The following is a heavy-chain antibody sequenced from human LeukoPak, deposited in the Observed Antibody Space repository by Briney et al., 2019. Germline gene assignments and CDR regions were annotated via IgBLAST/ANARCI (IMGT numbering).Heavy chain of an antibody. V-gene: IGHV1-24*01. J-gene: IGHJ6*03. CDR1: GYTLTELS. Sequence: ASVKVSCKVSGYTLTELSMHWVRQAPGKGLEWMGGFDPEDGETIYAQKFQGRVTMTEDTSTDTAYMELSSLRFEDTAVYYCATAEAYCGGDCYSSPYYYMDVWGKGTTVTVSS. D-gene: IGHD2-21*01. CDR3: ATAEAYCGGDCYSSPYYYMDV. CDR2: FDPEDGET.